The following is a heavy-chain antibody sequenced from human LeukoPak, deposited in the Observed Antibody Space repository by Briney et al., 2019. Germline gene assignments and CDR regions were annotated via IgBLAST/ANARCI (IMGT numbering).Heavy chain of an antibody. CDR3: TKGENGMDV. Sequence: GGSLRLSCAASGFSISTYRMNWVRQAPGKGLEWISYISTSGGTIYYADSVKGRFTISRDNVKNSLYLQMNSLRAEDTATYYCTKGENGMDVWGQGTTVTVSS. CDR2: ISTSGGTI. D-gene: IGHD1-26*01. CDR1: GFSISTYR. V-gene: IGHV3-48*01. J-gene: IGHJ6*02.